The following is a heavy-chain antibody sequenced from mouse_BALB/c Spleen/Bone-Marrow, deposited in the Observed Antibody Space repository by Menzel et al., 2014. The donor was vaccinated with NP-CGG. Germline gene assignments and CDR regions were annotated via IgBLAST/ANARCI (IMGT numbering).Heavy chain of an antibody. Sequence: EVQLVESGGGLVKPGGSLKLSCAASGFTFSSYAMSWVRQTPEKRLEWVASISSGGSTYYPDSVKDRFTISRDNARNILYLQMSSLRSEDTAMYYCASLYFYGSSYYTMDYWGQGTSVTVSS. CDR3: ASLYFYGSSYYTMDY. J-gene: IGHJ4*01. CDR2: ISSGGST. D-gene: IGHD1-1*01. V-gene: IGHV5-6-5*01. CDR1: GFTFSSYA.